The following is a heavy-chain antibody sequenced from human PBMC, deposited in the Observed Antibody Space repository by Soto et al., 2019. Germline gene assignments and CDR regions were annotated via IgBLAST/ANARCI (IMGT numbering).Heavy chain of an antibody. D-gene: IGHD3-3*01. CDR3: ARDTLGGAYDFCH. J-gene: IGHJ4*02. Sequence: EVQLVESGGGLVQPGGSLRLSCAASGLTVSNVYMTWVRQAPGKGLEWVSVISSGGNTYYADSVKGRFTISRDNSKNTRYLERNSLRAGDTAVYYCARDTLGGAYDFCHGGQGTLVTVSS. V-gene: IGHV3-66*01. CDR2: ISSGGNT. CDR1: GLTVSNVY.